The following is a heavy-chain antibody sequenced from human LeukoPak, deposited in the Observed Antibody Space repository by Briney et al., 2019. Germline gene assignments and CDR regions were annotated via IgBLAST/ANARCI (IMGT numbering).Heavy chain of an antibody. CDR3: ARGAAVAAAVFDY. Sequence: PGGSLRLSCAASGFTFSSSWMAWVRQAPGQGLERVASIKPDGSEKYYVDSVKGRFIISRDNAKNSLHLQMNSQRAEDTAVYHCARGAAVAAAVFDYWGQGILATVSS. V-gene: IGHV3-7*01. D-gene: IGHD2-15*01. CDR1: GFTFSSSW. J-gene: IGHJ4*02. CDR2: IKPDGSEK.